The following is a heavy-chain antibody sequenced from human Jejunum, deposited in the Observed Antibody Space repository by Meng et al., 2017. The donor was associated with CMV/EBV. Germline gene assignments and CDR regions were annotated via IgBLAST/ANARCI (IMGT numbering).Heavy chain of an antibody. J-gene: IGHJ4*02. V-gene: IGHV4-4*07. CDR3: ARGESRGYYYFDY. D-gene: IGHD3-22*01. CDR1: GDSISNYF. Sequence: QVHCQGAGPGLGRPSETLSLSCTVSGDSISNYFWSWIRQPAGKKLEWIGRISPSGNINYIPSLKGRVTMSLDTSNNQIFLNLTSVTAADTALYYCARGESRGYYYFDYWGQGILVTVSS. CDR2: ISPSGNI.